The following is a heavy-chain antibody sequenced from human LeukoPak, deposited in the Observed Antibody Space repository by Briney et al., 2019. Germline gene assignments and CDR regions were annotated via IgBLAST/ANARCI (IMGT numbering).Heavy chain of an antibody. CDR1: GGSFSGYY. CDR3: AGTYSSSWYRPFDY. CDR2: INHSGST. J-gene: IGHJ4*02. Sequence: SETLSLTCGVNGGSFSGYYWSWIRQPPGKGLEWIGEINHSGSTNYNPPLKSRVTISVDTSKNQFSLKLSSVTAADTAVYYCAGTYSSSWYRPFDYWGQGTLVTVSS. D-gene: IGHD6-13*01. V-gene: IGHV4-34*01.